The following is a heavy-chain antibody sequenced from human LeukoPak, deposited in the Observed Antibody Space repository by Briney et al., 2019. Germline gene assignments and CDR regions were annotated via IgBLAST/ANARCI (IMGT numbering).Heavy chain of an antibody. CDR3: ARDHKVVVEPGVAPPRLDY. CDR2: ISGSGGST. D-gene: IGHD2-2*01. J-gene: IGHJ4*02. Sequence: PGGSLRLSCAASGFTFSSYGMSWVRQAPGKGLEWVSAISGSGGSTYYADSVKGRFTISRDNSKNTLYLQMNSLRAEDTSLYYCARDHKVVVEPGVAPPRLDYWGQGTLVTVSS. V-gene: IGHV3-23*01. CDR1: GFTFSSYG.